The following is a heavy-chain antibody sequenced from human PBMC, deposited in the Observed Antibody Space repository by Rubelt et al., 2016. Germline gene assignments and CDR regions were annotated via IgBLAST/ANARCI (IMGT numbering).Heavy chain of an antibody. CDR1: G. Sequence: GISWVRQAPGQGLEWMGWISAYNGNTNYAQKHQGRVTMTTDTSTSTANMELRSLRSDDTAVYYCARWGIAAIFDYWGQGTLVTVSS. V-gene: IGHV1-18*04. J-gene: IGHJ4*02. CDR2: ISAYNGNT. D-gene: IGHD6-13*01. CDR3: ARWGIAAIFDY.